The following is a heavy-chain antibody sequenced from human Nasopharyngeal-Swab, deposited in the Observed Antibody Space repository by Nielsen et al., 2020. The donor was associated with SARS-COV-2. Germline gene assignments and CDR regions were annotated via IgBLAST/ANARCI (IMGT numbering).Heavy chain of an antibody. CDR3: ARDRGSSWPPPYYFDY. CDR2: IGTAGDT. V-gene: IGHV3-13*01. D-gene: IGHD6-13*01. CDR1: GFTFSSYD. Sequence: GESLKISCAASGFTFSSYDMHWVRQATGKGLEWVSAIGTAGDTYYPGSVKGRFTISRENAKNSLYLQMNSLRAGDTAVYYCARDRGSSWPPPYYFDYWGQGTLVTVSS. J-gene: IGHJ4*02.